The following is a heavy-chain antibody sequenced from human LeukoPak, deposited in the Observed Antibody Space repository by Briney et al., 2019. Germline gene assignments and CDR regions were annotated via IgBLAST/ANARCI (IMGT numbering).Heavy chain of an antibody. CDR2: IKQEGSEK. Sequence: GGSLRLSCAASGFTFSSSWMSWVRQAPGKGLEWVANIKQEGSEKYYVDSVKGRFTITRDNAKNSLYLQMNSLRAEDTAVYYCARVSYFDYWGQGTLVTVSS. J-gene: IGHJ4*02. V-gene: IGHV3-7*03. CDR3: ARVSYFDY. CDR1: GFTFSSSW.